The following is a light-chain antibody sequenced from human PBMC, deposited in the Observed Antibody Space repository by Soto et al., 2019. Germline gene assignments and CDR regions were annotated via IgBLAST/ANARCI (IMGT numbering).Light chain of an antibody. CDR1: QSISTY. V-gene: IGKV1-39*01. J-gene: IGKJ3*01. Sequence: DIQMTQSPSSLSASVGDRVTITCRASQSISTYLNWYQQKLGKAPKLLINAASSLQSGVPSRFSGSGSGTDFALTISSLQPEEFAIYYCQQSYTTPRTFGPGTKVDIK. CDR3: QQSYTTPRT. CDR2: AAS.